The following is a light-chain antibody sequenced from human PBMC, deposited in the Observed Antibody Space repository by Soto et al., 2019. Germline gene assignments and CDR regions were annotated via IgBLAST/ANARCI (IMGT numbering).Light chain of an antibody. Sequence: QSVLTQPPSVSGAPGQRVTISCTGSSYNIGAGYDVHWYQQLPGTAPKLLIYGNSNRPSGVPDRFSGSMSGTSASLAITGLQAEDEADYYCQSYDSSLSGVVFGGGTKLTVL. V-gene: IGLV1-40*01. CDR1: SYNIGAGYD. CDR3: QSYDSSLSGVV. J-gene: IGLJ2*01. CDR2: GNS.